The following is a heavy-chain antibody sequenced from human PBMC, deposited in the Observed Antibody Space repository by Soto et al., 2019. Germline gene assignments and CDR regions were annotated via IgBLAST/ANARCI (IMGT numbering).Heavy chain of an antibody. CDR1: GDSIRSNS. CDR2: IYKTGNT. D-gene: IGHD3-10*01. J-gene: IGHJ5*02. V-gene: IGHV4-59*01. Sequence: QVHLQESGPGLVKPSETLSLTCAVSGDSIRSNSWSWIRQAPGKGLEYIGYIYKTGNTNYNPSLTSRVTVSVDTSKNQFSLDLRSLTALDTALYYCARGGATLVRGDQHWFDPWGQGTLVTVSS. CDR3: ARGGATLVRGDQHWFDP.